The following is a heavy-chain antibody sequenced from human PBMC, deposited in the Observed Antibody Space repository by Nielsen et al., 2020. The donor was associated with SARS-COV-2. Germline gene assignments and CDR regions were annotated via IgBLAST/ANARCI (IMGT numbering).Heavy chain of an antibody. D-gene: IGHD3-10*01. V-gene: IGHV5-51*01. CDR3: ARPPYYYGSGSYYTENFDY. Sequence: GESPKISCKGSGYSFTSYWIGWVRQMPGKGLEWMGIIYPGDSDTRYSPSFQGQVTISADKSISTAYLQWSSLKASDTAMYYCARPPYYYGSGSYYTENFDYWGQGTLVTVSS. CDR1: GYSFTSYW. CDR2: IYPGDSDT. J-gene: IGHJ4*02.